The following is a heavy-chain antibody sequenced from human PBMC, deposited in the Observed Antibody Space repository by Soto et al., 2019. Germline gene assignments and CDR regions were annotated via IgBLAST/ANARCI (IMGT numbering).Heavy chain of an antibody. CDR1: GDTFSRYA. CDR2: IIPIFGTA. J-gene: IGHJ6*02. D-gene: IGHD3-22*01. Sequence: SVKVSCKASGDTFSRYAISWVRQAPGQGLEWMGGIIPIFGTANYAQKFQGRVTITADESTSTAYMELSSLRSEDTAVYYCARDGSGYRSRASPMDVWGQGTTVTVSS. V-gene: IGHV1-69*13. CDR3: ARDGSGYRSRASPMDV.